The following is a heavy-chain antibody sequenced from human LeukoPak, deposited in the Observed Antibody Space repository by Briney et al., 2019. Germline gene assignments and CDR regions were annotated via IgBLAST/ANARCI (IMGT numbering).Heavy chain of an antibody. CDR3: ARADCSDGERPFGQ. Sequence: GGSLRLSCSASGFTFSSYGMHWVRQAPGKGLEWVSIISGSGAFTNYADSVKGRFTISRDNSKNTLYLQMNSLRDGDTAVYYCARADCSDGERPFGQWGQGTLVTVSS. D-gene: IGHD2-15*01. CDR1: GFTFSSYG. V-gene: IGHV3-23*01. J-gene: IGHJ4*02. CDR2: ISGSGAFT.